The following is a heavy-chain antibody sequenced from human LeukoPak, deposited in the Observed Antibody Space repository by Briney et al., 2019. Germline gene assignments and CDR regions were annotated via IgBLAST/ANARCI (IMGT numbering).Heavy chain of an antibody. CDR1: GDSIGRGDYY. J-gene: IGHJ6*03. V-gene: IGHV4-61*02. CDR3: ARSNYYYYMDV. Sequence: SETLSLTCTVSGDSIGRGDYYWSWIRQPAGKGLEWVGRIYTSGSANYNPSLTSRVTISIDTSKNQFSLKLSSVTAADTAVFYCARSNYYYYMDVWGQGTTVTVSS. CDR2: IYTSGSA.